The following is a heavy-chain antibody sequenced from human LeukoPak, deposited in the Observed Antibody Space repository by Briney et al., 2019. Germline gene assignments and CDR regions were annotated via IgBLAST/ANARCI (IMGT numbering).Heavy chain of an antibody. Sequence: GESLRLSCAASGFTFTTYWMSWVRQAPGKGLEWVSAISGSGGSTYYADSVKGRFTISRDNSKNTLYLQMNSLRAEDTAVYYCAKDSYSSGWYPATDIWGQGTMVTVSS. CDR1: GFTFTTYW. J-gene: IGHJ3*02. D-gene: IGHD6-19*01. V-gene: IGHV3-23*01. CDR2: ISGSGGST. CDR3: AKDSYSSGWYPATDI.